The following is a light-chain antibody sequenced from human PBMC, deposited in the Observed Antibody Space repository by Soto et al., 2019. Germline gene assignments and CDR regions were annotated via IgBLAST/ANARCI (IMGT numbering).Light chain of an antibody. CDR1: SSNIGAHYD. V-gene: IGLV1-40*01. CDR3: QSYASSLSANFV. CDR2: GNS. J-gene: IGLJ1*01. Sequence: QSVLTQPPSVSGAPGQRVTISCTGSSSNIGAHYDVHWYQQLPGTAPKLLIYGNSNRPSGVPDRFSGSKSGTSASLAITGLQAEDEADYYCQSYASSLSANFVFGTGTKVTVL.